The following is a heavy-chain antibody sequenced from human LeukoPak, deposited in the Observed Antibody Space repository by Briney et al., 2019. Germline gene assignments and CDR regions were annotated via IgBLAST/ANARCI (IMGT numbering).Heavy chain of an antibody. CDR3: ARAGVYSGYALDY. CDR1: GGTFSSYA. V-gene: IGHV1-69*04. D-gene: IGHD5-12*01. Sequence: ASVTVSCKASGGTFSSYAISWVRQAPGQGLEWMGRIIPILGIANYAQKFQGRVTITADKSTSTAYMELNSLRSEDTAVYYCARAGVYSGYALDYWGQGTLVTVSS. CDR2: IIPILGIA. J-gene: IGHJ4*02.